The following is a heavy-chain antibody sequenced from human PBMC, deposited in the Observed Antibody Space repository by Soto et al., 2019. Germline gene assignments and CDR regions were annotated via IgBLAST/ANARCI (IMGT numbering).Heavy chain of an antibody. CDR2: IYSSGNT. CDR1: GGSFSGYY. J-gene: IGHJ3*02. D-gene: IGHD2-15*01. Sequence: SETLSLTCAVYGGSFSGYYWTWIRQSPGKGLEWIGYIYSSGNTKYNPSLTSRVTISLDTSKSHFSLRLTSVTATDTAVYYCARRHVVVVSATRGDAFDIWGQATMVTVSS. CDR3: ARRHVVVVSATRGDAFDI. V-gene: IGHV4-59*08.